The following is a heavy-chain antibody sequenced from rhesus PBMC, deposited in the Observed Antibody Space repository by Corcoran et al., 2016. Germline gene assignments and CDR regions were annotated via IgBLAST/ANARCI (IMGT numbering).Heavy chain of an antibody. J-gene: IGHJ4*01. CDR1: GFTFSDHY. CDR3: ARTVIGY. CDR2: IRNKADGETT. V-gene: IGHV3S30*01. Sequence: EAQLMETGGGLVQPGGSLRLSCAASGFTFSDHYMQWVRQAPGKGLEWVGLIRNKADGETTDYAASVKGRFTISRDDSKSITYLQMNNLKTEDTAVYYCARTVIGYWGQGVLVTVSS.